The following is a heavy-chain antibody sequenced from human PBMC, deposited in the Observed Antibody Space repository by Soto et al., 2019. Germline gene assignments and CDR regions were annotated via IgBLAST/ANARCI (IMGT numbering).Heavy chain of an antibody. Sequence: QVQLQQWGAGLLKPSETLSLTCAVYGESFSNYYWSWIRQPPGKGLEWIGEINHSGNTNYNPSLKGRVTISVDTSKNQFSLKLSSVTAADTAVFYCARGVYNTIFGVVSLDYWGQGTLVTVSS. V-gene: IGHV4-34*01. D-gene: IGHD3-3*01. CDR3: ARGVYNTIFGVVSLDY. CDR2: INHSGNT. J-gene: IGHJ4*02. CDR1: GESFSNYY.